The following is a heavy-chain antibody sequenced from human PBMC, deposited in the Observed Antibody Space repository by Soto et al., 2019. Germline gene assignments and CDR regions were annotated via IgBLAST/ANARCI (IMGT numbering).Heavy chain of an antibody. V-gene: IGHV4-39*01. J-gene: IGHJ4*02. CDR1: GGSISISSYY. D-gene: IGHD5-18*01. CDR3: ARGYGDGYSDY. CDR2: IYYSGST. Sequence: SETLSLTCTVSGGSISISSYYLGWIRQPPGKGLEWIGSIYYSGSTYYNPSLKSRVTISVDTSKNQFSLKLSSVTEADTAVYYCARGYGDGYSDYWGQGTLVTVSS.